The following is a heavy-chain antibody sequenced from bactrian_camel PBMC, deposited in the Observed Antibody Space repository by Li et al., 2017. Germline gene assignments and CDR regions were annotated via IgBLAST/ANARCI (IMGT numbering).Heavy chain of an antibody. CDR2: TYTAGDSRI. CDR1: EYIYSRNN. Sequence: EVQLVESGGGSVEVGGSLRLSCAASEYIYSRNNMGWFRQPPGKEREGVAATYTAGDSRIDNADSLEGRFTISRDNGKNMIVLQMNSLKPEDTGMYVCAVRGGGRCSAQRQRSDWEAWGQGTQVTVS. V-gene: IGHV3S40*01. J-gene: IGHJ4*01. CDR3: AVRGGGRCSAQRQRSDWEA. D-gene: IGHD4*01.